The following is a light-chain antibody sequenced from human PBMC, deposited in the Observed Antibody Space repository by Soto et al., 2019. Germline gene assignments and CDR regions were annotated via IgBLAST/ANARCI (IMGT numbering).Light chain of an antibody. CDR1: QSSRYY. Sequence: DIQMTQSPSSLSASVGDRVTITCRASQSSRYYLNWYQQKPGKAPKLLIYAASSLQSGVPSRFSGSGSGTDFTLTISSLKPEDFATYYCQQSYSTPQKTFGQGTKLEIK. CDR3: QQSYSTPQKT. J-gene: IGKJ2*01. V-gene: IGKV1-39*01. CDR2: AAS.